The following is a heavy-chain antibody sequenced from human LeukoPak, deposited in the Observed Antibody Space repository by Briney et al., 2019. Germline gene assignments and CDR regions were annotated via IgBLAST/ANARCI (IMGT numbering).Heavy chain of an antibody. Sequence: PGGSLRLPCSASGFTFNRFYLHWVRQAPGKGLEFVSHISSNGATTYYADSVKGRFTISRDNAKNSLYLQMNSLRAEDTAVYYCARVQGYNYYFDYWGQGTLVTVSS. D-gene: IGHD5-24*01. V-gene: IGHV3-64*04. CDR2: ISSNGATT. J-gene: IGHJ4*02. CDR1: GFTFNRFY. CDR3: ARVQGYNYYFDY.